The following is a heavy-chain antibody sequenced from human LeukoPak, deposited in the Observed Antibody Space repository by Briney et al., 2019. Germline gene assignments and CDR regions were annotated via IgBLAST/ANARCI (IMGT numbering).Heavy chain of an antibody. CDR2: IYYSGST. Sequence: PPETLSLTCTVSGGSISSYYWSWIRQPPGKGLEWIGYIYYSGSTNYNPSLKSRVTISVDTSKNQFSLKLSSVTAADTAVYYCARDLGVAFDYWGQGTLVTVSS. D-gene: IGHD3-10*01. CDR3: ARDLGVAFDY. J-gene: IGHJ4*02. CDR1: GGSISSYY. V-gene: IGHV4-59*01.